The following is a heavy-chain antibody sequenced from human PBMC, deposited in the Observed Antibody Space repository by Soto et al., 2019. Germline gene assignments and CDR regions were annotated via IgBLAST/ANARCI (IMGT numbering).Heavy chain of an antibody. D-gene: IGHD3-9*01. Sequence: ASVKISCNASGCTFTGYYMHWVRQAPGQGLEWMGWINPNSGGTNYAQKFQGRVTMTRDTSISTAYMELSSLRSDDTAVYYCANYDILTGYQDYWGQGTLVTVSS. CDR1: GCTFTGYY. CDR3: ANYDILTGYQDY. J-gene: IGHJ4*02. V-gene: IGHV1-2*02. CDR2: INPNSGGT.